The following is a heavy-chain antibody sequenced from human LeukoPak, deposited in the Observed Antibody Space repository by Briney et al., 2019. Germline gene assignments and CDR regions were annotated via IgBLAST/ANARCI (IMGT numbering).Heavy chain of an antibody. J-gene: IGHJ4*02. CDR3: ARVRGTMVRGLIDY. V-gene: IGHV3-48*01. CDR2: ISSSTNTI. Sequence: PGGSLRLSCAASGFTFSSYSMNWVRQAPGKGPEWVSYISSSTNTIYYADSLKGRFAISRDNAKNSLYLQMNSLRAEDTAIYYCARVRGTMVRGLIDYWGQGTLVIVSS. CDR1: GFTFSSYS. D-gene: IGHD3-10*01.